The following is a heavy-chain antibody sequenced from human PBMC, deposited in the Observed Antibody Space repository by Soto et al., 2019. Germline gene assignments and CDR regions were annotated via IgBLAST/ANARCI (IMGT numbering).Heavy chain of an antibody. CDR2: IIPILGIA. D-gene: IGHD6-19*01. Sequence: QVQLVQSGAEVKKPGSSVKVSCTASGGTFSSYTISWVRQAPGQGLEWMGRIIPILGIANYAQKFQGRVTITADKSTSTADMELSSLRSEDTAVYYCASWGIAGAGNWFDPWGQGTLVTVSS. J-gene: IGHJ5*02. CDR1: GGTFSSYT. V-gene: IGHV1-69*02. CDR3: ASWGIAGAGNWFDP.